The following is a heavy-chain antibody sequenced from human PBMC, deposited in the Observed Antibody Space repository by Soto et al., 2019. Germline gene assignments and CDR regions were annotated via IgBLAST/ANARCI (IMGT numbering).Heavy chain of an antibody. Sequence: SVKVSCKASGGTFSSYAISWVRQAPGQGLEWMGGIIPIFGTANYAQKFQGRVTITADKSTSTAYMELSSLRSEDTAVYYCARDSYSSSSPILFFYWGQGTLVTVS. CDR3: ARDSYSSSSPILFFY. CDR1: GGTFSSYA. D-gene: IGHD6-6*01. CDR2: IIPIFGTA. J-gene: IGHJ4*02. V-gene: IGHV1-69*06.